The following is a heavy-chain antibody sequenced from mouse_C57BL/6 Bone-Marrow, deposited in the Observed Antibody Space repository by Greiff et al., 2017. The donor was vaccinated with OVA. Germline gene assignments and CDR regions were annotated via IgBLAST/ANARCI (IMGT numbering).Heavy chain of an antibody. CDR2: IHPNSGST. Sequence: VQLQQPGAELVKPGASVKLSCKASGYTFTSYWMHWVKQRPGQGLEWIGMIHPNSGSTNYNEKFKSKATLTVDKSSSTAYMQLSSLTSEDSAVYYCARSGYGSSYFWYFDVWGTGTTVTVSS. D-gene: IGHD1-1*01. V-gene: IGHV1-64*01. J-gene: IGHJ1*03. CDR1: GYTFTSYW. CDR3: ARSGYGSSYFWYFDV.